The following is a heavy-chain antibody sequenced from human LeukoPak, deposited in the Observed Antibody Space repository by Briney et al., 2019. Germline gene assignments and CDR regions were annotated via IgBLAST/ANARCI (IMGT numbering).Heavy chain of an antibody. V-gene: IGHV4-34*01. CDR3: ARVRGSSTAMDV. D-gene: IGHD2-2*01. CDR2: MYSSGST. Sequence: SETLSLTCAVYGGSFSGYYWSWIRQPPGKGLEWVGSMYSSGSTYYNPSLKSRGTISVDTSTNQFSLKLSSVTAADTAVYYCARVRGSSTAMDVWGKGTTVTVSS. CDR1: GGSFSGYY. J-gene: IGHJ6*03.